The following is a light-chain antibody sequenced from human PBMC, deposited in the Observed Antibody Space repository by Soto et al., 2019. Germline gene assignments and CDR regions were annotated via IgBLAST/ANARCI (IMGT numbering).Light chain of an antibody. CDR1: SSDVGGYNY. V-gene: IGLV2-8*01. CDR3: NSYAGSNNWV. Sequence: QSALTQPPSASGSPGQSGTISCTGTSSDVGGYNYVSWYQQHPGKAPKLMIYEVSKRPSGVPDRFSGSKSGNTASLTVSGLQAEDEAYYYCNSYAGSNNWVFGGGTTVTVL. CDR2: EVS. J-gene: IGLJ3*02.